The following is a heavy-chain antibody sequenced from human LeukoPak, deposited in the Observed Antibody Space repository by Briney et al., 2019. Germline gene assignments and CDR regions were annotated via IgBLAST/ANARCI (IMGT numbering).Heavy chain of an antibody. Sequence: PSETLSLTCTVSGGSISSYYWSWLRQPAGKGLEWIGRIYTSGSTNYNPSLKSRVTMSVDTSKNQFSLKLSSVTAADTAVYYCASLAVAGKAYYFDYWGQGTLVTVPS. J-gene: IGHJ4*02. D-gene: IGHD6-19*01. V-gene: IGHV4-4*07. CDR3: ASLAVAGKAYYFDY. CDR1: GGSISSYY. CDR2: IYTSGST.